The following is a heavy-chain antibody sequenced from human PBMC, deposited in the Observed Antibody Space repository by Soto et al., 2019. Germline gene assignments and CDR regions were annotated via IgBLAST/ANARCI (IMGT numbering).Heavy chain of an antibody. CDR3: ARDGAGSYYDTTGPGWFDS. Sequence: ESGGGLVKPGGSLRLSCAASGFTFSSYSMNWVRQAPGKGLEWVSSISSSTTYIYYGDSGRGRFTISRDNAKNSLYLRMNSLRAEDTAVYYCARDGAGSYYDTTGPGWFDSWGQGTLVTVSS. D-gene: IGHD3-22*01. V-gene: IGHV3-21*06. J-gene: IGHJ5*01. CDR1: GFTFSSYS. CDR2: ISSSTTYI.